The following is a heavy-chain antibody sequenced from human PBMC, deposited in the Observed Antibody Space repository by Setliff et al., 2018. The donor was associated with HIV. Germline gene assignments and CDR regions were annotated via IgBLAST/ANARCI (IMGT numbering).Heavy chain of an antibody. CDR1: GGSISITSYY. J-gene: IGHJ6*03. CDR3: AKGVAGLQYYYYYMDV. V-gene: IGHV4-39*07. Sequence: SETLSLTCTVSGGSISITSYYWGWIRQPPGKGLEWIGSIHYSGNTYYSPSLKSRVSISLDTSKNQFSLKLSSVTAADTAMYYCAKGVAGLQYYYYYMDVWGKGTTVTVSS. CDR2: IHYSGNT. D-gene: IGHD6-19*01.